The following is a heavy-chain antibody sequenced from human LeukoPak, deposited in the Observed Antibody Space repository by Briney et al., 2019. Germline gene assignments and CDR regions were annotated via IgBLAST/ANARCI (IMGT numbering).Heavy chain of an antibody. CDR3: AKGGGGVLAS. J-gene: IGHJ4*02. CDR1: GFTFSSYA. D-gene: IGHD3-16*01. V-gene: IGHV3-23*01. Sequence: GGSLRLSCAASGFTFSSYAVSWVRQAPGKGLEWVSSISGSGGSTYYADSVKGRFTISRDNSKNTLFLQMNSLKADDTAVYYCAKGGGGVLASWGQGTLVTVSS. CDR2: ISGSGGST.